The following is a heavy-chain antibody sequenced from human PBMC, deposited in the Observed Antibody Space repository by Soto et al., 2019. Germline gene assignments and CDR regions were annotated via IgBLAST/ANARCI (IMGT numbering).Heavy chain of an antibody. CDR3: AKDRHYPRDYFHY. V-gene: IGHV3-23*01. CDR2: VSANGQGI. J-gene: IGHJ4*02. CDR1: GFTFSSSA. D-gene: IGHD3-10*01. Sequence: EVQLLESGGGLVQPGGSLRLSCAASGFTFSSSAISWVRQAPGKEREWVSAVSANGQGIYYADPVRGRFTISRDNSKNTVFLHMDSLSAEDTAVYYCAKDRHYPRDYFHYWGQGTLVTVSS.